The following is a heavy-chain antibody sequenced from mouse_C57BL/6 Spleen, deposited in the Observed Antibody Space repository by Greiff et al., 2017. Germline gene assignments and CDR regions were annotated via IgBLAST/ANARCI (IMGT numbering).Heavy chain of an antibody. V-gene: IGHV14-2*01. CDR2: IDPEDGET. CDR3: ALYDGYPLDAMDY. Sequence: EVQLQPSGAELVKPGASVKLSCTASGFNIKDYYMHWVQQRPEQGLEWIGRIDPEDGETKYAPKFQGKATLTADTSSNTAYLQLSRLTSEDTAVDYRALYDGYPLDAMDYWGQGTPVTVSS. J-gene: IGHJ4*01. D-gene: IGHD2-3*01. CDR1: GFNIKDYY.